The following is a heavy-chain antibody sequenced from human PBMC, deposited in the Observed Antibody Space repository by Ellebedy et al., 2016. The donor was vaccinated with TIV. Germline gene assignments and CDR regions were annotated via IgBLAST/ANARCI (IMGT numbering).Heavy chain of an antibody. Sequence: ASVKVSCXASGGTFSSYAISWVRQAPGQGLEWMGGIIPIFGTANYAQKFQGRVTITADESTSTAYMELSNLRSEDTAVYYCARGAAVATIRLYYYYGMDVWGQGTTVTVSS. CDR1: GGTFSSYA. V-gene: IGHV1-69*13. CDR2: IIPIFGTA. D-gene: IGHD5-12*01. J-gene: IGHJ6*02. CDR3: ARGAAVATIRLYYYYGMDV.